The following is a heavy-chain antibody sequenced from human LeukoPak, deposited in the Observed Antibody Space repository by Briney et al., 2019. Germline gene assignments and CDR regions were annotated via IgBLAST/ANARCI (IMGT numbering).Heavy chain of an antibody. CDR3: ARDEHRSSSWYWFDP. CDR2: IYYSGST. Sequence: SETLSLTCTVSGGSISSSSYYWGWIRQPPGKGLEWIGSIYYSGSTYYNPSLKSRVTISVDTSKNQFSLKLSSVTAADTAVYYCARDEHRSSSWYWFDPWGQGTLVTVSS. D-gene: IGHD6-13*01. V-gene: IGHV4-39*07. J-gene: IGHJ5*02. CDR1: GGSISSSSYY.